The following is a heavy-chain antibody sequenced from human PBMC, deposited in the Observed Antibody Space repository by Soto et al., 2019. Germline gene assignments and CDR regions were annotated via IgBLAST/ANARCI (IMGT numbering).Heavy chain of an antibody. D-gene: IGHD3-9*01. CDR2: IIPILGIA. CDR1: GGTFSSYT. CDR3: ARGSYDILTGYYLTPSLEDY. Sequence: QVQLVQSGAEVKKPGSSVKVSCKASGGTFSSYTISWVRQAPGQGLEWMGRIIPILGIANYAQKFQGRVTITADKPTSTAYMGLSSLRSEDTAVYYCARGSYDILTGYYLTPSLEDYWGQGTLVTVSS. V-gene: IGHV1-69*02. J-gene: IGHJ4*02.